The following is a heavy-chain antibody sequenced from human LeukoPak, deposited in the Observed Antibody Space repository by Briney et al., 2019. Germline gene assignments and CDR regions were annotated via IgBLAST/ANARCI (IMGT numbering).Heavy chain of an antibody. V-gene: IGHV4-31*03. CDR1: GGSISSGGYY. CDR3: ARDGPHRGIAATLIYYYYGMDV. D-gene: IGHD2-15*01. J-gene: IGHJ6*02. Sequence: SQTLSLTCTVSGGSISSGGYYWSWIRQPPGKGLEWIGEVRHSVSTNYNPSLKSRVTISVDTSKNQFSLKVNSVTAADTAVYYCARDGPHRGIAATLIYYYYGMDVWGQGTTVTVSS. CDR2: VRHSVST.